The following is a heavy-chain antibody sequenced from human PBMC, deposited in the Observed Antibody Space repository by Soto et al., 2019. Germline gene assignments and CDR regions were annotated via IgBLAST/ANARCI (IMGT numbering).Heavy chain of an antibody. Sequence: QVQLVQSGAEVRKPGSSVKVSCEASGGSFNNYVISWLRQAPGQGLEWMGEIIPNYEAANYAQKFRGRLTITADKATNTAYMELNSLRPEDTATYYCARYWNAGTLYGAFDIWGQGTTVIVS. D-gene: IGHD4-17*01. V-gene: IGHV1-69*06. CDR3: ARYWNAGTLYGAFDI. CDR2: IIPNYEAA. CDR1: GGSFNNYV. J-gene: IGHJ3*02.